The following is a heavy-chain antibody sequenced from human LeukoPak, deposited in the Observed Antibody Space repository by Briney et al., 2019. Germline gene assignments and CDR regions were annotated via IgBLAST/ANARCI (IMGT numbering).Heavy chain of an antibody. CDR2: IIPIFGTA. Sequence: GASVKVSCKASGGTFSSYAISWVRQAPGQGLEWMGGIIPIFGTANYAQKFQGRVTITTDESTSTAYMELSSLRSEDTAVYYCARSESSGYYATWHFDLWGRGTLVTVSS. V-gene: IGHV1-69*05. J-gene: IGHJ2*01. CDR3: ARSESSGYYATWHFDL. CDR1: GGTFSSYA. D-gene: IGHD3-22*01.